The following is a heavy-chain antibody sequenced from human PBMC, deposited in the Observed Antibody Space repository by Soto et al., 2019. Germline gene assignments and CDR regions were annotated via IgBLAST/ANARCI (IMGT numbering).Heavy chain of an antibody. CDR3: AKDGYRIPRTKPLDY. Sequence: GSLRLSCAASRFTFSSYAMCWVRQAPGKGLEWVSSISVSGGSTYYADSVKGRFTISRDNSKNTLYLQMNSLRAEDTAVYYCAKDGYRIPRTKPLDYSGQWTLVTVSS. CDR1: RFTFSSYA. J-gene: IGHJ4*02. D-gene: IGHD2-21*01. V-gene: IGHV3-23*01. CDR2: ISVSGGST.